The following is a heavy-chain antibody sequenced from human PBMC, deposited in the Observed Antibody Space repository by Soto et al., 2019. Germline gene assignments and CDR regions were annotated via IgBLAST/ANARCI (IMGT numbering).Heavy chain of an antibody. V-gene: IGHV3-48*03. CDR3: ARGVWSGYDLLCPYCSGGNFDD. CDR2: ISSSGSTI. J-gene: IGHJ4*02. CDR1: GFTFSSYE. D-gene: IGHD2-15*01. Sequence: PGGSLRLSCAASGFTFSSYEMNWVRQAPGKGLEWVSYISSSGSTIYYADSVKGRFTISRDNAKNSLYLQMNSLRAEDTAVYYCARGVWSGYDLLCPYCSGGNFDDWGQGNLVTVSS.